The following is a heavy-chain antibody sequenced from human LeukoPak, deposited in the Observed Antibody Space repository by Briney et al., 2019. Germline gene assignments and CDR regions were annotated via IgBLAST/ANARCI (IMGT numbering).Heavy chain of an antibody. CDR3: AKGGEEGATTFAVGDLDY. CDR1: GFTFSSYA. CDR2: ISGSGGST. Sequence: GGSLRLSCAASGFTFSSYAMSWVRQAPGKGLEWVSAISGSGGSTYYADSVKGRFTISRDNSKNTLYLQMNSLRAEDTAVYYCAKGGEEGATTFAVGDLDYWGQGTLVTVSS. J-gene: IGHJ4*02. D-gene: IGHD1-26*01. V-gene: IGHV3-23*01.